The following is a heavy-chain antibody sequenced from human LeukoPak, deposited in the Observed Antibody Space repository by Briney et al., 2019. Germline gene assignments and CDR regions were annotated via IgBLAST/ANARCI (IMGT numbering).Heavy chain of an antibody. D-gene: IGHD1-26*01. CDR2: INSDGSST. J-gene: IGHJ4*02. V-gene: IGHV3-74*01. Sequence: GGSLRLSCAASGFTFSSYWMHWVRQAPGKGLVWVSRINSDGSSTSYADSVKGRFTISRDNAKNSLYLQMNSLRAEDTALYYCAGDRELGNFDYWGQGTLVTVSS. CDR1: GFTFSSYW. CDR3: AGDRELGNFDY.